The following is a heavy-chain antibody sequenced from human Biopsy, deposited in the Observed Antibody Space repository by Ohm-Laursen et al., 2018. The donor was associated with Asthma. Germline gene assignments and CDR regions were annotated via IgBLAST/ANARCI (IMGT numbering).Heavy chain of an antibody. CDR1: GYSLTDLS. CDR2: HDHEEGGT. Sequence: SVKVSCKISGYSLTDLSMHWVRQAPGQGLEWMGGHDHEEGGTVNARRFQGRGTMNEDTSTDTVYMELSSLSSNDTAVYYCASDFPKDYVRYNFQFWGQGTLVTVSS. D-gene: IGHD4-17*01. J-gene: IGHJ4*02. CDR3: ASDFPKDYVRYNFQF. V-gene: IGHV1-24*01.